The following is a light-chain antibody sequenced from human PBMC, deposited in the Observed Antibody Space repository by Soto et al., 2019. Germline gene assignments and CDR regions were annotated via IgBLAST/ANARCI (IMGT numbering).Light chain of an antibody. CDR1: SSDVGAFNY. V-gene: IGLV2-14*03. Sequence: QSVLTQPASVSGSPGQSITISCIGTSSDVGAFNYVSWYQHHPGKAPKLIIYDVTDRPSGVSNRFSASKSGNTASLTLSGLQAEDEADYYCSSYTTRNTEAFGTGTKVTVL. CDR3: SSYTTRNTEA. CDR2: DVT. J-gene: IGLJ1*01.